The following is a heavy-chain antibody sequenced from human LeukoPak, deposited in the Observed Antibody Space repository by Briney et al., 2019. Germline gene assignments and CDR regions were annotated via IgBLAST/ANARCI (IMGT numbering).Heavy chain of an antibody. CDR2: IYHSGST. Sequence: PSETLSLTCAVSGGSISSGGYSWSWIRQPPGKGLEWIGYIYHSGSTYYNPSLKSRVTISVDRSKNQFSLKLSSVTAADTAVYYCARTLLWFGEYPQYYFDYWGQGTLVTVPS. CDR1: GGSISSGGYS. D-gene: IGHD3-10*01. J-gene: IGHJ4*02. CDR3: ARTLLWFGEYPQYYFDY. V-gene: IGHV4-30-2*01.